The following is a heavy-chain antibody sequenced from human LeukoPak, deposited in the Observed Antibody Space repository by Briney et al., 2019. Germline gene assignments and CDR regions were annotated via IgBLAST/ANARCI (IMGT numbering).Heavy chain of an antibody. D-gene: IGHD3-3*01. CDR1: GYTSTDYY. CDR2: VDPEDGET. Sequence: ASVKVSCKVSGYTSTDYYMHWVQQAPGKGLEWMGLVDPEDGETIYAEKFQGRVTITADTSTDTAYMELSSLRSEDTAVYYCATVPYDFWSGYYTANDYWGQGTLVTVSS. CDR3: ATVPYDFWSGYYTANDY. J-gene: IGHJ4*02. V-gene: IGHV1-69-2*01.